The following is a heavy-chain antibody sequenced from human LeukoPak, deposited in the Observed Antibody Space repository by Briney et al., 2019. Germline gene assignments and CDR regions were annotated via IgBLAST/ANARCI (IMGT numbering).Heavy chain of an antibody. CDR1: GFTFIDYY. V-gene: IGHV3-11*01. CDR2: ISSSGSTI. CDR3: ARGYSSGWYGWFDP. J-gene: IGHJ5*02. Sequence: PGGSLRLSCAASGFTFIDYYMSWIRQAPGKGLEWVSYISSSGSTIYYADSVKGRFTISRDNAKNSLYLQMNSLRAEDTAVYYCARGYSSGWYGWFDPWGQGTLVTVSS. D-gene: IGHD6-19*01.